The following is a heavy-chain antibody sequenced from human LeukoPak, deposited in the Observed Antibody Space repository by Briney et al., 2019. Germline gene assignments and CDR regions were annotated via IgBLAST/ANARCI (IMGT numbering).Heavy chain of an antibody. CDR3: ARGINWVDY. D-gene: IGHD7-27*01. CDR1: GFTFDDYG. J-gene: IGHJ4*02. V-gene: IGHV3-20*04. Sequence: GGSLRLSCAASGFTFDDYGMNWVRQAPGKGLEWVSSINWNGGSTGYADSVKGRFTISRDNAKNSLYLQMNSLRAEDTALYYCARGINWVDYWGQGTLVTVSS. CDR2: INWNGGST.